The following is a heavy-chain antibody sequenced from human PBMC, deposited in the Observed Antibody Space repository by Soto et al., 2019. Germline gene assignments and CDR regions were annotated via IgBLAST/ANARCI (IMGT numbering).Heavy chain of an antibody. CDR2: ISWNSGSI. V-gene: IGHV3-9*01. CDR1: GFTFDDYA. J-gene: IGHJ5*02. CDR3: PNPPPFYNCTYLRYCFAP. D-gene: IGHD1-7*01. Sequence: GGSLRLSCAASGFTFDDYAMHWVRQAPGKGLEWVSGISWNSGSIGYADSVKGRFTISRDNAKNSLYLQMNSLRAEDTALYYYPNPPPFYNCTYLRYCFAPWAQGPLVPVSS.